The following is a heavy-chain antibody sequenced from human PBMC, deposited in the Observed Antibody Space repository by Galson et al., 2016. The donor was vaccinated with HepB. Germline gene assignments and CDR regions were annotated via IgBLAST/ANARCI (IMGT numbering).Heavy chain of an antibody. Sequence: SETLSLTCSVSGGSISSSNHYWGWIRQPPGKGLEWIGSIYYSGRTFYNPSLQSRVTISVDTSKNQFSLSLNSVTAADTAVYYCARHEPSFCSSAICYPYYFDYWGQGTLVTVSS. D-gene: IGHD2-2*01. J-gene: IGHJ4*02. CDR2: IYYSGRT. CDR3: ARHEPSFCSSAICYPYYFDY. V-gene: IGHV4-39*01. CDR1: GGSISSSNHY.